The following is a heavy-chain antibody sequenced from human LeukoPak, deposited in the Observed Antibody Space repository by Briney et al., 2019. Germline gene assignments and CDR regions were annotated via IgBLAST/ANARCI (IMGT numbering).Heavy chain of an antibody. J-gene: IGHJ6*04. CDR1: GFTFSSYS. CDR3: AELGITMIGGV. Sequence: GGSLRLSCAASGFTFSSYSMSWVRQAPGKGLEWVSYISSSSSTIYYADSVKGRFTISRDNAKNSLYLQMNSLRAEDTAVYYCAELGITMIGGVWGKGTTVTISS. V-gene: IGHV3-48*04. D-gene: IGHD3-10*02. CDR2: ISSSSSTI.